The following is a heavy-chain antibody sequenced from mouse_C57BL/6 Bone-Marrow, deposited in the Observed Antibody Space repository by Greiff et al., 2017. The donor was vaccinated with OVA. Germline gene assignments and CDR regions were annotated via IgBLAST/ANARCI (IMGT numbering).Heavy chain of an antibody. D-gene: IGHD2-2*01. Sequence: EVQGVESGGGLVQPKGSLKLSCAASGFSFNTYAMNWVRQAPGKGLEWVAPIRSKSNNYATYYADSVKDRFTISRDDSESMLYLQMNNLKTEDTAMYYCVRSLHGYQFAYWGQGTLVTVSA. CDR1: GFSFNTYA. J-gene: IGHJ3*01. CDR3: VRSLHGYQFAY. CDR2: IRSKSNNYAT. V-gene: IGHV10-1*01.